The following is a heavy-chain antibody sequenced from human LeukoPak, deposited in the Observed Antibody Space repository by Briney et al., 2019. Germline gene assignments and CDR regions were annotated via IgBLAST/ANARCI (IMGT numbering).Heavy chain of an antibody. CDR2: ISGSGRTM. CDR3: ARDNYSGSRYFDH. CDR1: GFIFSSYE. D-gene: IGHD1-26*01. V-gene: IGHV3-48*03. Sequence: AGGSLRLSCAASGFIFSSYEMSWVRQAPGKGLEWVSYISGSGRTMYYADSVKGRFTVSRDNAKNSLYLQMNSLRAEDTAIYYCARDNYSGSRYFDHWGQGTLVTVSS. J-gene: IGHJ4*02.